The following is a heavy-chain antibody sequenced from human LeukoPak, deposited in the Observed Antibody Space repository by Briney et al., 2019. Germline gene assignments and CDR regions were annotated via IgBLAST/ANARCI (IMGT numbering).Heavy chain of an antibody. D-gene: IGHD3-16*01. CDR1: GHSISSGYY. J-gene: IGHJ4*02. CDR2: IYQSGST. Sequence: SETLALTCAVSGHSISSGYYWGWIRQPPGKGLEWIGSIYQSGSTYYNPSLKSRVTISVDTSKNQFSRKVSSVTAADTAVYYCASLIIGDNYFDYWGQGALVTVPS. V-gene: IGHV4-38-2*01. CDR3: ASLIIGDNYFDY.